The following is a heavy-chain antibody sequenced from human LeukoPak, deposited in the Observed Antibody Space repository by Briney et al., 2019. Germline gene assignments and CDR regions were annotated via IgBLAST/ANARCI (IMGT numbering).Heavy chain of an antibody. V-gene: IGHV4-4*07. J-gene: IGHJ4*02. D-gene: IGHD2-21*02. CDR2: IYTSGST. CDR1: GGSISSYY. CDR3: ARGSAYCGGDCYRALGY. Sequence: KASETLSLTCTVSGGSISSYYWSWIRQPAGKGLEWIGRIYTSGSTNYNPSLKSRVTMSVDTSKNQFSLKLSSVTAADTAVYYCARGSAYCGGDCYRALGYWGQGTLVTVSS.